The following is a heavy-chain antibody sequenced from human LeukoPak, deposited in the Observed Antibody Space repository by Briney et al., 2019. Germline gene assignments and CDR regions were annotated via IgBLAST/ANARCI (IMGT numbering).Heavy chain of an antibody. J-gene: IGHJ4*02. V-gene: IGHV3-7*01. CDR3: VGGDY. Sequence: GRSLRLSCAASGFTLSIHWMNWVRQAPGEGLECVANMNQDGSDKYYVDSVKGRFTISRDNTKNSLYLQMNRLRAEDTAVYYCVGGDYWGQGTLVTVSS. CDR2: MNQDGSDK. CDR1: GFTLSIHW.